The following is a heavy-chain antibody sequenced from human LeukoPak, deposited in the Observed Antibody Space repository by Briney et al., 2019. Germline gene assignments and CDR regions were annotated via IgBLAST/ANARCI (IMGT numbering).Heavy chain of an antibody. J-gene: IGHJ4*02. Sequence: GGSLRLSCAASGFTFNNYWMTWVRQAPGKGLEWVGNINLDGSDKYYGDSVKGRFTISRDNAKNSLYLQMNSLRAEDTAVYYCARTRYYYNSRSYGAPYYFDYWGQGTLVTVSS. D-gene: IGHD3-10*01. V-gene: IGHV3-7*01. CDR1: GFTFNNYW. CDR2: INLDGSDK. CDR3: ARTRYYYNSRSYGAPYYFDY.